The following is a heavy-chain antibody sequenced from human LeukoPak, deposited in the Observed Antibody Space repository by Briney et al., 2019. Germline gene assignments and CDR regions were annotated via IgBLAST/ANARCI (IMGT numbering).Heavy chain of an antibody. Sequence: GGSLRLSCAASGFTFTSYAMSWVRQAPGKGLEWVSTISNGGGSTYYADSVKGRFTISRDNSKNTLYLQMNSLRAEDTAVYYCAKDRVGVAAFDYWGQGTLVTVSS. CDR1: GFTFTSYA. V-gene: IGHV3-23*01. CDR2: ISNGGGST. D-gene: IGHD3-3*01. CDR3: AKDRVGVAAFDY. J-gene: IGHJ4*02.